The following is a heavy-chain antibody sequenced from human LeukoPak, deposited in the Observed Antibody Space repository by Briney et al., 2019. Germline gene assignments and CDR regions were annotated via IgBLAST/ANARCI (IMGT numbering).Heavy chain of an antibody. V-gene: IGHV4-34*01. CDR2: INHSGST. CDR3: ARHRTRSMTMVRGVMSPFDY. J-gene: IGHJ4*02. Sequence: SETLSLTCTVSGGSFSDYYWSWIRQPPGKGLEWIGEINHSGSTNYNPSLKSRVTISVGMSRNQFSLRLSSVTAADTAVYYCARHRTRSMTMVRGVMSPFDYWGQGTLVTVSS. CDR1: GGSFSDYY. D-gene: IGHD3-10*01.